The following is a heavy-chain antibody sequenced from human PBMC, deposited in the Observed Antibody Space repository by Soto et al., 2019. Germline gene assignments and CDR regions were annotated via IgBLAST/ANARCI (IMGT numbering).Heavy chain of an antibody. CDR2: IFPSDSDT. J-gene: IGHJ5*02. V-gene: IGHV5-51*01. CDR3: ARKGKSGYFNWFDP. Sequence: GESLKISCRTSGHRFTSYWIAWVRQMPGKGLAWMGIIFPSDSDTRYSPSFQGQVTISADRSTSTVFLQWASLKASDTAVYFCARKGKSGYFNWFDPWGQGTLVTVSS. D-gene: IGHD3-22*01. CDR1: GHRFTSYW.